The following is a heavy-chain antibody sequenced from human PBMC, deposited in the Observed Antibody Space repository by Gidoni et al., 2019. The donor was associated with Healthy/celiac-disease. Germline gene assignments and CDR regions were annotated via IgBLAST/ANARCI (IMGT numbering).Heavy chain of an antibody. D-gene: IGHD6-19*01. CDR2: ISSSSSYI. V-gene: IGHV3-21*01. Sequence: EVQLVESGGGLVKPGGSLRLSCAASGFTFSSYSMNWVRQAPGKGLDWVSSISSSSSYIYYADSVKGRFTISRDNAKNSLYPQMNSLRAEDTAVYYCARDPVGASGWSDAFDIWGQGTMVTVSS. J-gene: IGHJ3*02. CDR3: ARDPVGASGWSDAFDI. CDR1: GFTFSSYS.